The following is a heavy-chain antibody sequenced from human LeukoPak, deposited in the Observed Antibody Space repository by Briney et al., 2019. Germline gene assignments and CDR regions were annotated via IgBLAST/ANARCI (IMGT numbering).Heavy chain of an antibody. CDR1: GFILSSYS. CDR2: ISSSSSYI. J-gene: IGHJ4*02. Sequence: GGSLRLSCGASGFILSSYSMHWVRQAPGKGLEWVSSISSSSSYIYYADSVKGRFTISRDNAKNSLYLRMSSLRAEDSAVYYCGRGKRRFDYWGQGTLVSVSS. V-gene: IGHV3-21*06. CDR3: GRGKRRFDY.